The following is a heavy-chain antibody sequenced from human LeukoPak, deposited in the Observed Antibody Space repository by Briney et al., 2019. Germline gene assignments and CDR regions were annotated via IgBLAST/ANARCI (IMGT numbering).Heavy chain of an antibody. Sequence: SETPSLTCTVSGGSISSYYWSWIRQPAGKGLEWIGRIYTSGSTNYNPSLKSRVTISVDKSKNQFSLKLSSVTAADTAVYYCAREGYYYDSSGYSDWGQGTLVTVSS. V-gene: IGHV4-4*07. D-gene: IGHD3-22*01. J-gene: IGHJ4*02. CDR3: AREGYYYDSSGYSD. CDR2: IYTSGST. CDR1: GGSISSYY.